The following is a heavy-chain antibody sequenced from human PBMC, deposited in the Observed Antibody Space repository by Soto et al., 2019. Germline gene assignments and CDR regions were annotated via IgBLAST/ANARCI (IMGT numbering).Heavy chain of an antibody. V-gene: IGHV1-46*01. D-gene: IGHD1-1*01. CDR3: ARGGRGTTDNWFDP. Sequence: ASVKVSCKASRYTFTSYYFHWVRQAPGQGLEWMGIINPSGGGTTYAQKFQGRVTMTRDTSTSTVYVELSSLRSEDTAVYYCARGGRGTTDNWFDPWGQGTLVTVSS. CDR1: RYTFTSYY. J-gene: IGHJ5*02. CDR2: INPSGGGT.